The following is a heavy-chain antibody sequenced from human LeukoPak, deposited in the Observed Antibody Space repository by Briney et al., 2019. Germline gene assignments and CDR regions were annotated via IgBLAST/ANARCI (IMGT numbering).Heavy chain of an antibody. Sequence: MTSETLSLTCAVYGGSFSGYYWSWIRQPPGKGLEWIGEINHSGSTNYNPSLKSRVTISVDTSKNQFSLKLSSVTAADTAVYYCARAHACYLVCNCDNWGQGTLVSVSS. CDR3: ARAHACYLVCNCDN. V-gene: IGHV4-34*01. CDR2: INHSGST. D-gene: IGHD2-15*01. J-gene: IGHJ4*02. CDR1: GGSFSGYY.